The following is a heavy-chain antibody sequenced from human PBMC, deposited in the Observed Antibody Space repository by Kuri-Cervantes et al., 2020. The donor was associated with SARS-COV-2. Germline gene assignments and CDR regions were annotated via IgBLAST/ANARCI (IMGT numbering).Heavy chain of an antibody. Sequence: GGSLRLSCAASGFTFSGSPIHWVRQASGKGLEWVGHIRIRATNYATAYAASVTGRFTISRDDSKNTAYLQMNSLKTEDTAVYYCARVRDEYSSSSPLDYWGQGTLVTVSS. V-gene: IGHV3-73*01. D-gene: IGHD6-6*01. CDR3: ARVRDEYSSSSPLDY. J-gene: IGHJ4*02. CDR1: GFTFSGSP. CDR2: IRIRATNYAT.